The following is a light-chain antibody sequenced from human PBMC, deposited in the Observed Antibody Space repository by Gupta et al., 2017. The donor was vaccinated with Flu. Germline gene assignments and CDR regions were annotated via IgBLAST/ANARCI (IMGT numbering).Light chain of an antibody. CDR2: KAS. CDR1: QNINTW. V-gene: IGKV1-5*03. CDR3: QQQKSYPCT. J-gene: IGKJ2*02. Sequence: PSTLFASVGDRVTITCRASQNINTWLAWYQQKRGKAPRLLIYKASSVGSGVPSRFSGSGSGTEFTLTINNRQPDDFATFYCQQQKSYPCTFGQGTKLDIK.